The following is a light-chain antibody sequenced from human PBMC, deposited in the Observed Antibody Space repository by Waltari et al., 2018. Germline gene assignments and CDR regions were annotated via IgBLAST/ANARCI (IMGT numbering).Light chain of an antibody. CDR1: SSNIGAGYD. CDR2: DNS. Sequence: QSVLTQPPSVSGAPGQRATISCTGSSSNIGAGYDVPWYQQLPGTAPKLLIYDNSNRPSGVPDRFSGSKSGTSASLAITGLQAEDEADYYCQSYDSSLSGSVFGGGTKLTVL. CDR3: QSYDSSLSGSV. V-gene: IGLV1-40*01. J-gene: IGLJ2*01.